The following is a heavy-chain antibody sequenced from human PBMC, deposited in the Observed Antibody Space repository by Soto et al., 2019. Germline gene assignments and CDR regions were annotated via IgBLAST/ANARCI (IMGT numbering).Heavy chain of an antibody. CDR1: GFTFRSFT. Sequence: GGSLRLSCAASGFTFRSFTMNWVRQAPGKGLEWVSTISINSAYIYYTDALRGRFTISRDNAKNSLHLQMNSLRAEDTAVYYCTRDASRDSSARGWFAPWGPGTLVTVSS. CDR3: TRDASRDSSARGWFAP. J-gene: IGHJ5*02. CDR2: ISINSAYI. V-gene: IGHV3-21*01. D-gene: IGHD6-13*01.